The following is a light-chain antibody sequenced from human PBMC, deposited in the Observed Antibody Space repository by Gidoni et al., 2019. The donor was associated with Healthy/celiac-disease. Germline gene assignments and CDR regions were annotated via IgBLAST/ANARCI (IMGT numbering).Light chain of an antibody. CDR2: DAS. J-gene: IGKJ1*01. CDR1: QGISSY. V-gene: IGKV1-8*01. Sequence: AIRMTQSPSSFSASTGDRVTITCRASQGISSYLAWYQQKPGKAPKLLIYDASTLQSGVPSRFSGSGSGTDFTLTISCLQSEDFATYYCQQYYSYPRTFXXXTKVEIK. CDR3: QQYYSYPRT.